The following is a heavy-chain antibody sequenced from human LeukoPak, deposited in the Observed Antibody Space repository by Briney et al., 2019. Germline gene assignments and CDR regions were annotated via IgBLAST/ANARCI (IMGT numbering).Heavy chain of an antibody. D-gene: IGHD5-12*01. CDR2: IIPILGIA. Sequence: SVKVSCKASGGTFSSYTISWVRQAPGQGLEWMGRIIPILGIANYAQKFQGRVTITADESTSTAYMELSSLRSEDTAVYYCARVLIPGSRLRFGDYWGQGTLVTVSS. CDR3: ARVLIPGSRLRFGDY. CDR1: GGTFSSYT. V-gene: IGHV1-69*02. J-gene: IGHJ4*02.